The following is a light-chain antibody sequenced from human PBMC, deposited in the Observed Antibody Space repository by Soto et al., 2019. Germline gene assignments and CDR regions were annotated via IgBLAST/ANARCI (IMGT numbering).Light chain of an antibody. CDR2: GAS. Sequence: EIVLTQSPGTLSLSPGERATLSCRASQSVSSSYLSWYQQRPGQAPRLLIYGASSRATDIPDRFSGSVSGTDFPITSSRLEPEDFAVYYCQQYGSSPWTFGQGTKVEIK. V-gene: IGKV3-20*01. CDR3: QQYGSSPWT. J-gene: IGKJ1*01. CDR1: QSVSSSY.